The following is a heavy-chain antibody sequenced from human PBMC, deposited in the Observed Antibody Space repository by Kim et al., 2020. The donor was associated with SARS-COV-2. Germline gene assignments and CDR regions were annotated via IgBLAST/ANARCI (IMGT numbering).Heavy chain of an antibody. CDR3: ARAGFLETWDRYYFDY. D-gene: IGHD3-3*01. V-gene: IGHV3-66*01. Sequence: SGKGRFTIARDNSKNTLYLQRNSLRAEDTAVYYCARAGFLETWDRYYFDYWGQGTLVTVSS. J-gene: IGHJ4*02.